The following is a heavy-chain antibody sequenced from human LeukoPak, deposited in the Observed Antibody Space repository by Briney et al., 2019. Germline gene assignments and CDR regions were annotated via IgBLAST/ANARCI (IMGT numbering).Heavy chain of an antibody. V-gene: IGHV1-58*02. CDR2: IVVGSGNT. D-gene: IGHD3-16*01. J-gene: IGHJ5*02. CDR3: AAAYYDRRGTPNWFDP. CDR1: GFTFTSSA. Sequence: SVKVSCKASGFTFTSSAMQWVRQARGQRLEWIGWIVVGSGNTNYAQKFQERVTITRDTSTSTAYMELSSLTSEDTAVYYCAAAYYDRRGTPNWFDPWGQGTLVTVSS.